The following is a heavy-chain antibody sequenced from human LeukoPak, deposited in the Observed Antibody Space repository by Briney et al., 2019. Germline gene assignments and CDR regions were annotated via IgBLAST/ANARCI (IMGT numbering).Heavy chain of an antibody. D-gene: IGHD3-9*01. CDR1: GGSFSGYY. V-gene: IGHV4-34*01. CDR3: ASPATKARVVLRDFDVWYFDY. CDR2: INHSGST. J-gene: IGHJ4*02. Sequence: PSETLSLTCAVYGGSFSGYYWSWIRQPPGKGLEWIGEINHSGSTNYNPSIKSRVTISIDTSKNQFSLKLSSVTAADTAVYYCASPATKARVVLRDFDVWYFDYWGQGTLVTVSS.